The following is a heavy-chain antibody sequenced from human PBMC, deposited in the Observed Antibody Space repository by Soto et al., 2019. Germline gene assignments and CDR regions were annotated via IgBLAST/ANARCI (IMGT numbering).Heavy chain of an antibody. CDR3: GRHGPEHGGNSGGMDV. J-gene: IGHJ6*02. Sequence: GGSLRLSCAASGFTFSNYAMSWVRQAPGKGLELVSALPERGSSPYYADSVKGRFTISRDKSISTAYLQWSSLKASDTAMYYCGRHGPEHGGNSGGMDVWGQGTTVTVSS. CDR1: GFTFSNYA. V-gene: IGHV3-23*01. D-gene: IGHD4-4*01. CDR2: LPERGSSP.